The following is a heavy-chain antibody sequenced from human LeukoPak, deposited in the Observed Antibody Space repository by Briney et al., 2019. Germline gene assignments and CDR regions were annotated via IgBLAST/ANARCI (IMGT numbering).Heavy chain of an antibody. D-gene: IGHD6-19*01. CDR1: GGSISSSSYY. J-gene: IGHJ4*02. CDR2: IYYSGST. CDR3: ASQDHTTVALDY. Sequence: SETLSLTCTVSGGSISSSSYYWGWIRQPPGKGLEWIGSIYYSGSTYYNPSLKSRVTISVDTSKNQFSLKLSSVTAADTAVYYCASQDHTTVALDYWGQGTLVTVSS. V-gene: IGHV4-39*01.